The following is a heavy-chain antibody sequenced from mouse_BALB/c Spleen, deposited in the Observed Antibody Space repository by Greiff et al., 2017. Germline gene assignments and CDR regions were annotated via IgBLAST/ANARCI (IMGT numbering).Heavy chain of an antibody. CDR2: ISSGSSTI. CDR1: GFTFSSFG. Sequence: EVKLMESGGGLVQPGGSRKLSCAASGFTFSSFGMHWVRQAPEKGLEWVAYISSGSSTIYYADTVKGRFTISRDNPKNTLFLQMTSLRSEDTAMYYCARWVYYGNYGYFDYWGQGTTLTVSS. V-gene: IGHV5-17*02. J-gene: IGHJ2*01. CDR3: ARWVYYGNYGYFDY. D-gene: IGHD2-1*01.